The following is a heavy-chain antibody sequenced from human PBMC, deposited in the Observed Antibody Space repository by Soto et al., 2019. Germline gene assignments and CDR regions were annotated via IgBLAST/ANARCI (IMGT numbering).Heavy chain of an antibody. D-gene: IGHD3-22*01. J-gene: IGHJ4*02. CDR3: ARKYYYDSSGYYSALDY. CDR1: GYSFTSYW. V-gene: IGHV5-51*01. CDR2: IYPGDSDT. Sequence: GESLKISCQGSGYSFTSYWIGWVRQMPGKGLEWMGIIYPGDSDTRYSPSFQGQVTISADKSISTAYLQWSSLKASDTAMYYCARKYYYDSSGYYSALDYWGQGTLVTVSS.